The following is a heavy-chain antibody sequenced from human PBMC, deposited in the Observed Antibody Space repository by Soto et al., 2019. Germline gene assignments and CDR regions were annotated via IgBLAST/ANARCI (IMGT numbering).Heavy chain of an antibody. V-gene: IGHV1-3*01. CDR3: ARDPIRIWFGERNYAMDV. D-gene: IGHD3-10*01. CDR1: GYTFSSYA. CDR2: INAGNGKT. J-gene: IGHJ6*02. Sequence: ASVKVSCKASGYTFSSYAMHWVRQAPGHRLEWMGWINAGNGKTESSQKLEDRVTITRDTSASTAYMELNSLRSKDTAVYYCARDPIRIWFGERNYAMDVWGQGTTVTVSS.